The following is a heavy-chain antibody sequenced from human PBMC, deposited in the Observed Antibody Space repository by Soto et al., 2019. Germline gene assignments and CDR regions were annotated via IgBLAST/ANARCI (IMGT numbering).Heavy chain of an antibody. Sequence: QVPLVQSGAEVKKPGASVKVSCKASGYTFTSYGISWXXXXXXXGXXXXGXISXYNGNTNYAQKLQGRVTMTTDTSTSTAYMELRSLRSDDTAVYYXARXLGXXXIXLXXXXXXCFDYWGQGTLVTVSS. J-gene: IGHJ4*02. V-gene: IGHV1-18*04. CDR3: ARXLGXXXIXLXXXXXXCFDY. CDR2: ISXYNGNT. CDR1: GYTFTSYG.